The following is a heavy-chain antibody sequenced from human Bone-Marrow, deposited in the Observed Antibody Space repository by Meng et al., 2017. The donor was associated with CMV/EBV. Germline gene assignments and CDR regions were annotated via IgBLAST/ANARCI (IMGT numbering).Heavy chain of an antibody. V-gene: IGHV4-34*01. D-gene: IGHD1-26*01. CDR1: GGSFSGYY. CDR3: ARGGSYYLAYFDY. Sequence: SETLSLTCAVYGGSFSGYYWSWLRQPPGKGLEWIGEINNSGSANYNPSLKSRVTISVDTSKNQFSLRLTSVTAADTAVFYCARGGSYYLAYFDYWGQGTLVTVSS. CDR2: INNSGSA. J-gene: IGHJ4*02.